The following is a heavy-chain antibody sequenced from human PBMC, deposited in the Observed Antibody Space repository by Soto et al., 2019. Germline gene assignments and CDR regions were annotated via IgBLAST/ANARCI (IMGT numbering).Heavy chain of an antibody. V-gene: IGHV4-31*03. J-gene: IGHJ5*02. D-gene: IGHD3-16*01. Sequence: SETLSLTCTVSGGSISSGGYYWSWIRQHPGKGLEWIGYIYYSGSTYYNPSLKSRVTISVDTSKNQFSLKLSSVTAADTAVYYCGRFEGSLGENWFDPWGQGTLVTVSS. CDR1: GGSISSGGYY. CDR2: IYYSGST. CDR3: GRFEGSLGENWFDP.